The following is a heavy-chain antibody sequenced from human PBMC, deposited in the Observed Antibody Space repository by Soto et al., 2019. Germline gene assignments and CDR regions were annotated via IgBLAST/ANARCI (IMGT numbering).Heavy chain of an antibody. CDR3: ARASRDYYYYYGMDV. CDR2: IIPIFGTA. J-gene: IGHJ6*02. V-gene: IGHV1-69*13. CDR1: GYTFTSYG. Sequence: SVKVSCKASGYTFTSYGISWVRQAPGQGLEWMGGIIPIFGTANYAQKFQGRVTITADESTSTAYMELSSLRSEDTAVYYCARASRDYYYYYGMDVWGQGTTVTVSS.